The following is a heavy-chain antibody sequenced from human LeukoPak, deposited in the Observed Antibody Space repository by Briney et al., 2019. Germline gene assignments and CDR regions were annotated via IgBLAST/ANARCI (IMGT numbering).Heavy chain of an antibody. J-gene: IGHJ4*02. Sequence: SETLSLTCTVSGGSISSYYWRWIRQPPGKGLEWIGYIYYSGSTNYNPSLKSRVTISVDTSKNQFSLKLSSVTAADTAVYYCARGLNYFDYWGQGTLVTVSS. D-gene: IGHD3-16*01. V-gene: IGHV4-59*01. CDR2: IYYSGST. CDR3: ARGLNYFDY. CDR1: GGSISSYY.